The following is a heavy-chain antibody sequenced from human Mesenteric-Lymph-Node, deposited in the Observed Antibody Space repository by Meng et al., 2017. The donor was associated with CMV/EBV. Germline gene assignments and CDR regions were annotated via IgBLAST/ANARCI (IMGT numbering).Heavy chain of an antibody. V-gene: IGHV3-48*03. CDR1: GFTFSSYE. D-gene: IGHD6-19*01. J-gene: IGHJ6*02. CDR2: ISSSGSTI. CDR3: ARVAGDPLYYYYGMDV. Sequence: GESLKISCAASGFTFSSYEMNWVRQAPGKGLEWVSYISSSGSTIYFADSVKGRFTISRDNAKNSLYLQMSSLRAEDTAVYYCARVAGDPLYYYYGMDVWGQGTTVTVSS.